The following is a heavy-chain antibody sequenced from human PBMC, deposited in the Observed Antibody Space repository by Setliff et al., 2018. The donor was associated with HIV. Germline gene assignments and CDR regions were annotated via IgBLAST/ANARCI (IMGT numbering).Heavy chain of an antibody. Sequence: ASVKVFCKASGYTFTTYGINWVRQAPGQGLEWMGWVSTHNGHTNYPQHLQGRVTMTTNTSTGTAYLELRSLRSDDTAMYYCARPLDSGSYPYDAFAFWGLGTMVTVSS. CDR1: GYTFTTYG. CDR3: ARPLDSGSYPYDAFAF. J-gene: IGHJ3*01. V-gene: IGHV1-18*04. CDR2: VSTHNGHT. D-gene: IGHD1-26*01.